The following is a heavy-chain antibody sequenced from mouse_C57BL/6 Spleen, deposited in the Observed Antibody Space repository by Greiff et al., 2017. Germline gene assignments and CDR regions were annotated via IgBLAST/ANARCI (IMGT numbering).Heavy chain of an antibody. V-gene: IGHV5-9-1*02. D-gene: IGHD2-5*01. CDR2: ISSGGDYI. J-gene: IGHJ2*01. CDR3: TRASYYSNYFDY. Sequence: EVKVEESGEGLVKPGGSLKLSCAASGFTFSSYAMSWVRQTPEKRLEWVAYISSGGDYIYYDDTVKGRFTISRDNARNTLYLQMSILKSEDTAMYYCTRASYYSNYFDYWGQGTTLTVSS. CDR1: GFTFSSYA.